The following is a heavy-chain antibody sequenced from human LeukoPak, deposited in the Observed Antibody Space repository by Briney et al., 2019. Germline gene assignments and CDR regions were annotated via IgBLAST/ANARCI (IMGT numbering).Heavy chain of an antibody. V-gene: IGHV3-23*01. CDR3: AKCGATTQDYYYYYGMDV. J-gene: IGHJ6*02. CDR1: GFTLSSYA. D-gene: IGHD4-11*01. CDR2: ISGSGGST. Sequence: GGSLRLSCAASGFTLSSYAMSWVRQAPGKGLEWVSAISGSGGSTYYADSVKGRFTISRDNSKNTLYLQMNSLRAEDTAVYYCAKCGATTQDYYYYYGMDVWGQGTTVTVSS.